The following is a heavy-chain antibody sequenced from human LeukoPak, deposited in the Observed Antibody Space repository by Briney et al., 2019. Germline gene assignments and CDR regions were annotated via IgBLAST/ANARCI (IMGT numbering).Heavy chain of an antibody. Sequence: GGSLRLSCAASGFTFSSYAMSWVRQAPGKGLEWASAISGSGGSTYYADSVKGRFTISRDNSKNTLYLQMNSLRAEDTAVYYCAGMGSGVVIPYYYYYGMDVWGQGTTVTVSS. J-gene: IGHJ6*02. D-gene: IGHD3-3*01. V-gene: IGHV3-23*01. CDR3: AGMGSGVVIPYYYYYGMDV. CDR2: ISGSGGST. CDR1: GFTFSSYA.